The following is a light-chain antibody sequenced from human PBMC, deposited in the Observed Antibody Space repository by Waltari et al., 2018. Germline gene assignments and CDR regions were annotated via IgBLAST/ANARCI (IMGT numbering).Light chain of an antibody. CDR1: QSVITN. J-gene: IGKJ1*01. CDR3: QQYYTAPPWT. V-gene: IGKV3-15*01. Sequence: EIVMTQSPATLSVSPGERATLSCTASQSVITNLAWYQQKPGQPPRLLIYGASARATGIPDRFSGSGFGTEFTLTISNLQAEDVAVYYCQQYYTAPPWTFGQGTKVEIK. CDR2: GAS.